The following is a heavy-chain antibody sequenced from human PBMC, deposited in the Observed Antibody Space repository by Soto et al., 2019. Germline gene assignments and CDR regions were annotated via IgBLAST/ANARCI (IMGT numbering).Heavy chain of an antibody. CDR2: ISGRGSGT. D-gene: IGHD6-19*01. CDR1: GFAFSSYW. CDR3: AKFKYTSGSPAC. V-gene: IGHV3-23*01. Sequence: GGSLKLSCDAYGFAFSSYWMSWVRQAPGNGLEWVANISGRGSGTYYADSVKGRFTISRDNSKNMLYLQMNSLRADDTAVYYCAKFKYTSGSPACWGQGTLVTVSS. J-gene: IGHJ4*02.